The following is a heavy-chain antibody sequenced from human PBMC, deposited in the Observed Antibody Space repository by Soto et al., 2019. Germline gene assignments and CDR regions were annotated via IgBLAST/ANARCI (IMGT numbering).Heavy chain of an antibody. D-gene: IGHD3-3*01. CDR3: AADRGVLRFLEWSIPYYYYYGMDV. V-gene: IGHV1-58*01. J-gene: IGHJ6*02. CDR2: IVVGSGNT. Sequence: SVKVSCKASGFTFTSSAVQWVRQARGQRLEWIGWIVVGSGNTNYAQKFQERVTITRDMSTSTAYMELSSLRSEDTAVYYCAADRGVLRFLEWSIPYYYYYGMDVWGQGTTVTVSS. CDR1: GFTFTSSA.